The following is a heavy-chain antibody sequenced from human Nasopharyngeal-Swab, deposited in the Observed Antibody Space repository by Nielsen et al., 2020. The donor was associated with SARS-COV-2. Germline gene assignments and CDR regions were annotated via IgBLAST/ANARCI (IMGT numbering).Heavy chain of an antibody. V-gene: IGHV3-73*01. Sequence: GESLKISCAASCFIFSASAIHWVRQASGKGLEWVGRIGDKDHNYATTYGASVQGRFTISRDDSKNMAFLQMDSLKTEDTALYYCTTDFYFDYWGQGTLVTVSS. J-gene: IGHJ4*02. CDR1: CFIFSASA. CDR3: TTDFYFDY. CDR2: IGDKDHNYAT.